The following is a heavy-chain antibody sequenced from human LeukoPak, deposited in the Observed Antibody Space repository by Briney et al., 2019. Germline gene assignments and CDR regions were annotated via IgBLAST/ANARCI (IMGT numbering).Heavy chain of an antibody. D-gene: IGHD6-6*01. CDR3: ARDKGSSYLSSFDY. CDR1: GYTFTSYD. Sequence: ASVKVSCTASGYTFTSYDINWVRQAPGQGLEWMGWMNPNSGNTGYAQKFQGRVTITRNTSISTAYMELSSLRSEDTAVYYCARDKGSSYLSSFDYGGQGTLVTVSS. V-gene: IGHV1-8*03. CDR2: MNPNSGNT. J-gene: IGHJ4*02.